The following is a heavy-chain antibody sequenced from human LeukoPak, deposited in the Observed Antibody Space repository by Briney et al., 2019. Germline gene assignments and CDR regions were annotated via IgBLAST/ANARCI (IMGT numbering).Heavy chain of an antibody. V-gene: IGHV3-23*01. CDR3: AKDLGDYVWGSYRLSPFDY. Sequence: GGSLRLSCAASGFTFSSYAMSWVRQAPGKGLEWVSAISGSGGSTYYADSVKGRFTISRDNSKNTLYLQMNSLRAEDTAVYYCAKDLGDYVWGSYRLSPFDYWGQGTLVTVSS. J-gene: IGHJ4*02. CDR1: GFTFSSYA. CDR2: ISGSGGST. D-gene: IGHD3-16*02.